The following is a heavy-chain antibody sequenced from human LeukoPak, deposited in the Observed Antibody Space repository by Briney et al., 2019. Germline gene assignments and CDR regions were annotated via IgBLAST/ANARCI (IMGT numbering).Heavy chain of an antibody. J-gene: IGHJ4*02. Sequence: KAGGSLRLSCAASGFTFSSYSMNWVRQAPGKGLEWVSSISSSSSYIYYAGSVKGRFTISRDNAKNSLYLQMNSLRAEDTAVYYCARDVYGAFDYWGQGTLVTVSS. CDR2: ISSSSSYI. D-gene: IGHD4-17*01. CDR1: GFTFSSYS. CDR3: ARDVYGAFDY. V-gene: IGHV3-21*01.